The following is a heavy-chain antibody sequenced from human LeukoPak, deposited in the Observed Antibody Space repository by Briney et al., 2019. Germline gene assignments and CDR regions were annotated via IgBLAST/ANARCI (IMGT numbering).Heavy chain of an antibody. V-gene: IGHV3-23*01. J-gene: IGHJ4*02. CDR1: GFTLSKYG. CDR3: ATEGFYY. CDR2: ISKSGDIT. Sequence: GGSLRLSCVASGFTLSKYGMKWVRQAAGKGLVYVSGISKSGDITHYVDSVKGRFTISRDNSKNTLYFQMNSLRAEDTALYYCATEGFYYWGPGTLVTVSS.